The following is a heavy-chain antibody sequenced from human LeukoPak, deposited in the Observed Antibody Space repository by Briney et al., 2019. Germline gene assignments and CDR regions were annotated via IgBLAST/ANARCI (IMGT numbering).Heavy chain of an antibody. CDR1: GGSISSYY. V-gene: IGHV4-59*08. Sequence: SETLSLTCTVSGGSISSYYWSWIRQPPGKGLEWIGYIYYSGSTNYNPSLKSRVTISVDTSKNQFSLKLSSVAAADTAVYYRARLRYFDWLQQYYFDYWGQGTLVTVSS. CDR3: ARLRYFDWLQQYYFDY. CDR2: IYYSGST. D-gene: IGHD3-9*01. J-gene: IGHJ4*02.